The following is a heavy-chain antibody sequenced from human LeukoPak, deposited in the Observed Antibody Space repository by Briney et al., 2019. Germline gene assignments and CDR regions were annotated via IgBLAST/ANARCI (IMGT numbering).Heavy chain of an antibody. D-gene: IGHD6-19*01. V-gene: IGHV3-74*01. J-gene: IGHJ3*02. CDR3: AREDVDITVAASGAFDI. Sequence: GGSLRLSCAASGFTFSSYWMHWVRQAPGKGLVWVSRIISDGSTTSYADSVKGRFTISRDNAKNTLYPQMNSLRAEDTAVYYCAREDVDITVAASGAFDIWGQGTMVTVPS. CDR1: GFTFSSYW. CDR2: IISDGSTT.